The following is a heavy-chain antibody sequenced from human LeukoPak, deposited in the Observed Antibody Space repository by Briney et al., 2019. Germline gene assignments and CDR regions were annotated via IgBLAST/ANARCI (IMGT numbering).Heavy chain of an antibody. J-gene: IGHJ2*01. D-gene: IGHD4-17*01. CDR1: GFTFSSYA. Sequence: GGSLRLSCAASGFTFSSYAMSWVRQAPGKGLEWVSAISGSGGSTYYADSVKGRFTISRDNSKNTLYLQMNSLRAEDTAVYYCARGADYGDYPSWYFDLWGRGTLVTVSS. CDR2: ISGSGGST. CDR3: ARGADYGDYPSWYFDL. V-gene: IGHV3-23*01.